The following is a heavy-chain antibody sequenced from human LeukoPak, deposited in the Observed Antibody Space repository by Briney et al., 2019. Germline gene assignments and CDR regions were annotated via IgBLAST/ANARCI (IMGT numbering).Heavy chain of an antibody. D-gene: IGHD5-18*01. CDR3: ARHLSGITGYTYGRGIDY. CDR1: GFTFSWYW. Sequence: GGSLRLSCAASGFTFSWYWMSWVRQAPGKGLEWVANIKKDGSEKYYVDSVKGRFTISRDNAKTSLYLQMNSLRAEDTAVYYCARHLSGITGYTYGRGIDYWGQGTLVTVSS. J-gene: IGHJ4*02. V-gene: IGHV3-7*01. CDR2: IKKDGSEK.